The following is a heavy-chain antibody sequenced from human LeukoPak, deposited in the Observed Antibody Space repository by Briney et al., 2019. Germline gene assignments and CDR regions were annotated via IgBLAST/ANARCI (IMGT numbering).Heavy chain of an antibody. V-gene: IGHV4-59*01. CDR2: IYYSGST. CDR3: ARGWDSSSLGAFDI. CDR1: GGSISSYY. Sequence: SETLSLTCTVSGGSISSYYWSWIRQPPGKGLEWIGYIYYSGSTNYNPFLKSRVTISVDTSKNQFSLKLSSVTAADTAVYYCARGWDSSSLGAFDIWGQGTMVTVSS. D-gene: IGHD6-6*01. J-gene: IGHJ3*02.